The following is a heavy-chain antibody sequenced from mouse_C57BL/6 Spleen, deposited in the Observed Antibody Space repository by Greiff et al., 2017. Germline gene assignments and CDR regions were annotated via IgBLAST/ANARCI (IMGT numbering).Heavy chain of an antibody. Sequence: QVQLQQSGAELVKPGASVKLSCKASGYTFTSYWMQWVKQRPGQGLEWIGEIDPSDSYTNHNQKFKGKATLTVDTSSSTAYMQLSSLTSEDSAGYYCARGPLGTAQATSWFAYWGQGTLVTVSA. J-gene: IGHJ3*01. CDR1: GYTFTSYW. V-gene: IGHV1-50*01. CDR3: ARGPLGTAQATSWFAY. D-gene: IGHD3-2*02. CDR2: IDPSDSYT.